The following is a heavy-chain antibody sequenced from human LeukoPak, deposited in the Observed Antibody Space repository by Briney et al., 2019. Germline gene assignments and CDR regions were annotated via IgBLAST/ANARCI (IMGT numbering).Heavy chain of an antibody. V-gene: IGHV1-69*05. J-gene: IGHJ3*02. CDR2: IIPIFGTA. Sequence: ASVKVSCKASGGTFSSYAISWVRQAPGQGLEWMGRIIPIFGTANYAQKFQGRVTITTDESTSTAYMELSSLRSEDTAVYYCARAGGIERWLQLGAFDIWGQGTMVTVSS. CDR3: ARAGGIERWLQLGAFDI. CDR1: GGTFSSYA. D-gene: IGHD5-24*01.